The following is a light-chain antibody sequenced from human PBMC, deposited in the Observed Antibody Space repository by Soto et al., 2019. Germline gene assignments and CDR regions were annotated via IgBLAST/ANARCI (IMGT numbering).Light chain of an antibody. CDR1: SRDVGGYNY. CDR2: EVS. V-gene: IGLV2-8*01. J-gene: IGLJ3*02. CDR3: SSYAGSNNLV. Sequence: QSALTQPPSASGSPGQAVTISCTGTSRDVGGYNYVSWYQQHPGKAPKLIISEVSKRPSGVPDRFSGSKSGNKASLSVSGLQADDEADYYCSSYAGSNNLVFGGGTKLPVL.